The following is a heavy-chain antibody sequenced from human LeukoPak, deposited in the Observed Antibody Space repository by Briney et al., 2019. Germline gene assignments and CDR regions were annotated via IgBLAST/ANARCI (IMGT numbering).Heavy chain of an antibody. V-gene: IGHV3-23*01. Sequence: GGSLRLSCAASGFTFSTNAMTWVSQAPGKGTEWVSVISGSGGSTYYADSVKGRFTISRDNSENTLYLQMNSLRAEDTALYYCAMGLISGTQDYWGQGTLVTVSS. CDR2: ISGSGGST. D-gene: IGHD1-7*01. J-gene: IGHJ4*02. CDR1: GFTFSTNA. CDR3: AMGLISGTQDY.